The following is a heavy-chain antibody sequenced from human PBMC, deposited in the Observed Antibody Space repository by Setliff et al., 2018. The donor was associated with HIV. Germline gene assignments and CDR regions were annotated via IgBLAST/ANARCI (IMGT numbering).Heavy chain of an antibody. Sequence: PSETLSLTCTVSGVSISSHYWSWIRQPPGKGLEWIGYIYNSGTTYYNPSLKSRVTISVDMSNNQFSLKVTSVTAADTAVYYCMRGRSITIFGVAYFDFWGQGTQVTVSS. CDR1: GVSISSHY. CDR3: MRGRSITIFGVAYFDF. V-gene: IGHV4-59*08. D-gene: IGHD3-3*01. CDR2: IYNSGTT. J-gene: IGHJ4*02.